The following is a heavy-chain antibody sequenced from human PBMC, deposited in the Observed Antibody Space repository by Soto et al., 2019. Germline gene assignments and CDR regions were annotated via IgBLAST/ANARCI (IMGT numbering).Heavy chain of an antibody. CDR2: ISGGST. CDR3: AKSSGDAWSNLDD. CDR1: GFIFTSYA. D-gene: IGHD4-17*01. J-gene: IGHJ4*02. Sequence: EVQLLESGGGLVQPGGSLRLSCAASGFIFTSYAMTWVRQAPGKGLEWVSVISGGSTYYADSVKGRFTISRDNSKNTLYLKMNSLRADDTAVYYCAKSSGDAWSNLDDWGQGTLVAVSS. V-gene: IGHV3-23*01.